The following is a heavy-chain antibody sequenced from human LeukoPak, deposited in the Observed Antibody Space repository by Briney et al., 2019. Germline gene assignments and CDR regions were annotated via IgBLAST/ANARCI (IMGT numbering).Heavy chain of an antibody. V-gene: IGHV4-39*07. D-gene: IGHD3-22*01. CDR2: IYYTGST. CDR1: SGSISSSTYY. J-gene: IGHJ5*02. Sequence: SETLSLTCTVSSGSISSSTYYWGWIRQPPGKGLEWIGTIYYTGSTYYNPSLKSRVTISVDTSKNQFSLKLTSVTAADTAVYFCARDKYYFNISGPQTQGRDNWFDPWGQGTLVTVSS. CDR3: ARDKYYFNISGPQTQGRDNWFDP.